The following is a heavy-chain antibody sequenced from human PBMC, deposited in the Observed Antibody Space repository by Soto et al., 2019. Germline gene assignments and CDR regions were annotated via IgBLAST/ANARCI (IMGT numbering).Heavy chain of an antibody. Sequence: ASVKVSCKASGYTFTSYDINWVRQATGQGLEWMGWMNPNSGNTGYAQKFQGRVTMTRNTSISTAYMELSSLRSEDTAVYYCARRGYCSGGSCYSGDAFDIWGQGTMVTVSS. J-gene: IGHJ3*02. D-gene: IGHD2-15*01. CDR3: ARRGYCSGGSCYSGDAFDI. V-gene: IGHV1-8*01. CDR1: GYTFTSYD. CDR2: MNPNSGNT.